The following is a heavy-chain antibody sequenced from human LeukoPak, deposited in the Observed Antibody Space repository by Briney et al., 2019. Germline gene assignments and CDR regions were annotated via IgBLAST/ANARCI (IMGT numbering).Heavy chain of an antibody. CDR2: IINSGGST. Sequence: PGGSLRLSCAASGFTFSTYAMSWVRQAPGKGLEWVSTIINSGGSTYYADSVKGRFTISRDNAKNSLYLQMNSLRAEDTAVYYCARGITIFGVVTTLFDYWGQGTLVTVSS. CDR1: GFTFSTYA. V-gene: IGHV3-23*01. D-gene: IGHD3-3*01. J-gene: IGHJ4*02. CDR3: ARGITIFGVVTTLFDY.